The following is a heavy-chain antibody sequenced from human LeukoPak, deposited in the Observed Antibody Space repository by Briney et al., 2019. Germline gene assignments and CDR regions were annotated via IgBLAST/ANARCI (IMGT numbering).Heavy chain of an antibody. CDR3: ARGLSFDY. Sequence: PSETLSLTCTVSGDSIGSKSYYWGWIRQPPGKGLEWIGEINHSGSTNYNPSLKSRVTISVDTSKNQFSLKLSSVTAADTAVYYCARGLSFDYWGQGTLVTVSS. CDR2: INHSGST. CDR1: GDSIGSKSYY. J-gene: IGHJ4*02. D-gene: IGHD2/OR15-2a*01. V-gene: IGHV4-39*07.